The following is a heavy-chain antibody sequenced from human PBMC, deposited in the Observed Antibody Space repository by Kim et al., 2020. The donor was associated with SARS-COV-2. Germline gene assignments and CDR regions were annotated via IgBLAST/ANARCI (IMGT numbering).Heavy chain of an antibody. D-gene: IGHD6-13*01. CDR1: GDSVSSNSAA. CDR3: ARESSSWGYYYYYMDV. Sequence: SPTLSLTCAISGDSVSSNSAAWNWIRQSPSRGLEWLGRTYYRSKWYNDYAVSVKSRITINPDTSKNQFSLQLNSVTPEDTAVYYCARESSSWGYYYYYMDVWGKGTTVTVSS. J-gene: IGHJ6*03. V-gene: IGHV6-1*01. CDR2: TYYRSKWYN.